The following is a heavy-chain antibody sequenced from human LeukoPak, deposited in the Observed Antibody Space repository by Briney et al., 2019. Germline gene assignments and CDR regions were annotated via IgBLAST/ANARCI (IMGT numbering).Heavy chain of an antibody. CDR1: GGSFSGYY. Sequence: PSETLSLTCAVYGGSFSGYYWSWIRQPPGKGLGWIGEINHSGSTNYNPSLKSRVTISVDTSKNQFSLKLGSVTAADTAVYYCARGQLTGYYYMDVWGKGTTVTVSS. D-gene: IGHD1-1*01. J-gene: IGHJ6*03. CDR3: ARGQLTGYYYMDV. CDR2: INHSGST. V-gene: IGHV4-34*01.